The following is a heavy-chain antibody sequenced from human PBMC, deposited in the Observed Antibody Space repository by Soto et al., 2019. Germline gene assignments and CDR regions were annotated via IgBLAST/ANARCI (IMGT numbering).Heavy chain of an antibody. V-gene: IGHV3-30-3*01. CDR1: GFTFSSYA. J-gene: IGHJ6*02. Sequence: GGSLRLSCAASGFTFSSYAMHWVRPAPGKGVEWVAVISYDGSNKYYADSVKGRFTISRDNSKNTLYLQMNSLRAEDTAVYYCARDKDYAAPSYYYYGMDVWGQGTTVTVSS. D-gene: IGHD4-17*01. CDR2: ISYDGSNK. CDR3: ARDKDYAAPSYYYYGMDV.